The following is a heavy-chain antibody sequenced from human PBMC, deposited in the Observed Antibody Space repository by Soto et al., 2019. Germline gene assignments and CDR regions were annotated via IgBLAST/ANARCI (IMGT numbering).Heavy chain of an antibody. J-gene: IGHJ6*02. CDR2: ISSSSSYI. V-gene: IGHV3-21*01. CDR3: ARDLVAAVVDDYYYYGMDV. D-gene: IGHD2-15*01. CDR1: GFTFSSYS. Sequence: GGSLRLSCAASGFTFSSYSMNWVRQAPGKGLEWVSSISSSSSYIYYADSVKGRFTISRDNAKNSLYLQMNSLRAEDTAVYYCARDLVAAVVDDYYYYGMDVWGQGTTVTVSS.